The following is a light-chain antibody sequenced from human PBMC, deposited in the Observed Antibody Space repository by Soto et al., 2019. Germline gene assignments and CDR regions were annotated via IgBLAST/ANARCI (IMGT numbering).Light chain of an antibody. V-gene: IGKV3-11*01. CDR2: DAS. Sequence: EIVLTQSPATLSLSPGERATLSCRASQSVSSYLAWYQQKPGQAPRLLIYDASNRATGIPARFSGSGSGTEFTLTINSLQSEDFAVYFCQQYNNWPPITFGQGTRLEI. J-gene: IGKJ5*01. CDR1: QSVSSY. CDR3: QQYNNWPPIT.